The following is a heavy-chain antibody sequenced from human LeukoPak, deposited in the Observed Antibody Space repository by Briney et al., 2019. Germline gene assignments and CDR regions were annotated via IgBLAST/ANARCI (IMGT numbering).Heavy chain of an antibody. CDR3: ARVRPGYYTYFDY. Sequence: PGGSLRLSCAASGFTVSSNYMSWVRQAPGKGLEWVSVIYSGGDTYYADSVKGRFTISRDNSKNTLYLQMNSLRAEDMAIYYCARVRPGYYTYFDYWGQGTLVTVSS. D-gene: IGHD3/OR15-3a*01. CDR2: IYSGGDT. V-gene: IGHV3-53*01. CDR1: GFTVSSNY. J-gene: IGHJ4*02.